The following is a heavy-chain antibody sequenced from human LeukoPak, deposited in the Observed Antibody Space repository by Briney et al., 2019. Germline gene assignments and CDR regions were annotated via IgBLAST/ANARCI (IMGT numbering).Heavy chain of an antibody. CDR2: IHYSGST. Sequence: SETLSLTCTVSGGSISSSSYYWAWIRQPPGKGLEWIGSIHYSGSTYYNPSLKGRVTISGDTSKNQFSLKLSSVTAADTAVYYCARLLLLWFGEPDYWGQGTVVTVSS. J-gene: IGHJ4*02. CDR3: ARLLLLWFGEPDY. D-gene: IGHD3-10*01. V-gene: IGHV4-39*01. CDR1: GGSISSSSYY.